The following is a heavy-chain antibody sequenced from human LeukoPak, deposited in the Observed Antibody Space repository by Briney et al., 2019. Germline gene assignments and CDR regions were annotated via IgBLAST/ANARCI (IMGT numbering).Heavy chain of an antibody. J-gene: IGHJ4*02. CDR3: AGGNSWPGLSY. V-gene: IGHV3-53*01. CDR1: GFTVSGNY. D-gene: IGHD6-13*01. Sequence: GGSLRLSCAASGFTVSGNYMSWVRQAPGKGLEWVSVIYTAGSTYNADSVKGRFTISRDKSRNTLYLQMNTLRAEDTAVYFCAGGNSWPGLSYWGQGTLLTVSS. CDR2: IYTAGST.